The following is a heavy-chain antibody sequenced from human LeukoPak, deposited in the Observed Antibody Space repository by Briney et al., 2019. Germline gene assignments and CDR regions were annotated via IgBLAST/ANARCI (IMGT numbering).Heavy chain of an antibody. CDR1: GFTFSSYA. V-gene: IGHV3-23*01. Sequence: GGFLRLSCAASGFTFSSYAMSWVRQAPGKGLEWVSAISGSGGSTYYADSVKGRFTISRDNSKNTLYLQMNSLRAEDTAVYYCAKGTTMIVVVTHFDYWGQGTLVTVSS. D-gene: IGHD3-22*01. CDR3: AKGTTMIVVVTHFDY. J-gene: IGHJ4*02. CDR2: ISGSGGST.